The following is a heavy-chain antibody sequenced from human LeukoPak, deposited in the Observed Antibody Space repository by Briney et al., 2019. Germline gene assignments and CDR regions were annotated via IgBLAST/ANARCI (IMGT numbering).Heavy chain of an antibody. CDR3: ARHVSSVGVAVVITMIDS. J-gene: IGHJ4*02. CDR1: GASLSSRTSY. CDR2: IYSSGNT. V-gene: IGHV4-39*01. Sequence: SETLSLTCSVSGASLSSRTSYWGWIRQPPGKGLEWIGTIYSSGNTYYNPSLKSRVTISGDKSKNQLSLRVNSVTAADTAVYYCARHVSSVGVAVVITMIDSWGQGILVTVSS. D-gene: IGHD2-15*01.